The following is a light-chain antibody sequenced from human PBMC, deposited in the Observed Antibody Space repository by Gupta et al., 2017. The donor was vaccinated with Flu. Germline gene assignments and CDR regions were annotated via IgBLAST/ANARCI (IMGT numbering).Light chain of an antibody. Sequence: SYELTQPPSVSVSPGQTANLTCSGDKLGDKYACWYQQKPGQSPVLVIYQDSKRPSGIPERFSGSNSGNTATLTISGTQAMDEADYYGQAWDSSTVVFGGGTKLTVL. CDR1: KLGDKY. CDR3: QAWDSSTVV. CDR2: QDS. J-gene: IGLJ2*01. V-gene: IGLV3-1*01.